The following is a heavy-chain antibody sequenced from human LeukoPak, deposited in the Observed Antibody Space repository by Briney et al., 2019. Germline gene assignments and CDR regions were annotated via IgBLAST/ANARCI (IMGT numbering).Heavy chain of an antibody. V-gene: IGHV4-59*01. J-gene: IGHJ4*02. Sequence: PSETLSLTCTVSGGSISGYYWGWIRQPPGEGLEWIGYIYSSGSTNYNPSLGSRVTVSVDTSKNQFSLQLSSVTAADTAVYYCARFAYCGGHCWYYFDYWGQGTLVTVSS. CDR1: GGSISGYY. CDR3: ARFAYCGGHCWYYFDY. CDR2: IYSSGST. D-gene: IGHD2-21*02.